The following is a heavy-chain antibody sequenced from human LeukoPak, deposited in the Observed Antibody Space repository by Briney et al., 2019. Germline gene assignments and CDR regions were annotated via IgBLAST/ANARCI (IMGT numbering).Heavy chain of an antibody. D-gene: IGHD3-22*01. CDR1: GGSISSYY. J-gene: IGHJ6*03. CDR3: ARLHDSSGYRDLRNYYMNV. CDR2: IYYSGST. V-gene: IGHV4-59*08. Sequence: SETLSLTCTVSGGSISSYYWSWIRQPPGKGLDWIGYIYYSGSTNYNPSLKSRVTISVDTSKNQFSLKLSSVTAADTAVYYCARLHDSSGYRDLRNYYMNVWGKGTTVTVSS.